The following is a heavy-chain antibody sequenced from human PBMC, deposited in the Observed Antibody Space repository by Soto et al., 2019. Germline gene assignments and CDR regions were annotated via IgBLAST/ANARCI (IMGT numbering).Heavy chain of an antibody. CDR1: RGTFSSYA. V-gene: IGHV1-69*06. CDR3: ATDGTQDSLTGYPNYYFDY. D-gene: IGHD3-9*01. J-gene: IGHJ4*02. Sequence: ASVKVSCKASRGTFSSYAISWVRQAPGQGLEWMGGIIPIFGTANYAQKFQGRVTITADKSTSTAYMELSSLRSEDTAVYYCATDGTQDSLTGYPNYYFDYWGQGTLVTVSS. CDR2: IIPIFGTA.